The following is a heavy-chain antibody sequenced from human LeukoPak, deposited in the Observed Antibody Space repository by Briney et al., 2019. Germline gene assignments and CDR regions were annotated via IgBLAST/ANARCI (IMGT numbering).Heavy chain of an antibody. D-gene: IGHD3-22*01. CDR2: ISYIGST. CDR1: GGSFSTHY. V-gene: IGHV4-59*11. J-gene: IGHJ3*01. Sequence: SETLSLTCTVSGGSFSTHYWSWIRQPPGKGLEWIGYISYIGSTNYNPSLKSRVTISIDTSNNEVSLMLTSVTAADTAVYYCASDSISMNAFDAWGQGTMVTVSS. CDR3: ASDSISMNAFDA.